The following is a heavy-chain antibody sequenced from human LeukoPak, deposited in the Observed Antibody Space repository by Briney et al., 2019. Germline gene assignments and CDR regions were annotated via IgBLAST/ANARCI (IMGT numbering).Heavy chain of an antibody. CDR2: IKQDGSET. J-gene: IGHJ4*02. Sequence: QAGGSLRLSCAASGFIFCSYWMSWVRQVPGKGLEWVANIKQDGSETYYVDSVEGRFTISRDNAKNSLFLQMNSLRADGTALYYCARGVTSAWYLRYYFEYWGQGILVTVSS. V-gene: IGHV3-7*03. CDR1: GFIFCSYW. CDR3: ARGVTSAWYLRYYFEY. D-gene: IGHD6-13*01.